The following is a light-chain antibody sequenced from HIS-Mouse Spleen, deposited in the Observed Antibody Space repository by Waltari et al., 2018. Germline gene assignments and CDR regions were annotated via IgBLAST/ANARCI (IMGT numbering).Light chain of an antibody. Sequence: QSALTKPASVSGSPAQSITLPCTGTSSDVGVYNYVSWYQQHPGKAPKLMIYDVSNRPSGVSNRFSGSKSGNTASLTISGLQAEDEADYYCSSYTSSSFNVVFGGGTKLTVL. CDR1: SSDVGVYNY. CDR3: SSYTSSSFNVV. V-gene: IGLV2-14*03. CDR2: DVS. J-gene: IGLJ2*01.